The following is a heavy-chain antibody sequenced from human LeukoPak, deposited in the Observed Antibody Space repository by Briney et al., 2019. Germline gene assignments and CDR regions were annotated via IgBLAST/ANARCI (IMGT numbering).Heavy chain of an antibody. CDR3: ARDTSYYDSRGQYDSIDI. CDR1: GFTFSSYG. V-gene: IGHV3-30*03. CDR2: ISYDGSNK. Sequence: PGGSLRLSCAASGFTFSSYGMHWVRQAPGKGLEWVAVISYDGSNKYYADSVKGRFTISRDNSKNTLYLQMNSLRAEDTAVYYCARDTSYYDSRGQYDSIDIWGQGTMVTVSS. D-gene: IGHD3-22*01. J-gene: IGHJ3*02.